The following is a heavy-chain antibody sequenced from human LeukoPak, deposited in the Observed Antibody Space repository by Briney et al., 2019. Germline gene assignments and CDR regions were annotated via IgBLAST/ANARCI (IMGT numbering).Heavy chain of an antibody. CDR2: IYHSGST. J-gene: IGHJ4*02. CDR1: GYSISSGYY. D-gene: IGHD6-19*01. V-gene: IGHV4-38-2*01. Sequence: SETLSLTCAVSGYSISSGYYWGWIRQPPGKGLEWIGSIYHSGSTYYNPSLKSRVTISVDTSKNQFSLKLSSVTAADTAVYYCARQGKQWLEHYWGQGTLVTVSS. CDR3: ARQGKQWLEHY.